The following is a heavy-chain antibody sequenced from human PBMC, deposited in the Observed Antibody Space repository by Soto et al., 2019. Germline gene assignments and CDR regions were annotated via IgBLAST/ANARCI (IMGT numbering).Heavy chain of an antibody. CDR2: ISAYNGNT. CDR3: ARSTYYYGSGSSNDAFDI. V-gene: IGHV1-18*01. D-gene: IGHD3-10*01. CDR1: GYTFTSYG. Sequence: QVQLVQSGAEVKKPGASVKVSCKASGYTFTSYGISWVRQAPGQGLECMGWISAYNGNTNYAQKLQGRVTMTTDTSTSTAYMELRSLRSDDTAVYYCARSTYYYGSGSSNDAFDIWGQGTMVTVSS. J-gene: IGHJ3*02.